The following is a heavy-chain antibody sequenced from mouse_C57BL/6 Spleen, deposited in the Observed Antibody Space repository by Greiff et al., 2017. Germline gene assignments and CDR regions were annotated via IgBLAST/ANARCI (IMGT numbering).Heavy chain of an antibody. J-gene: IGHJ2*01. CDR2: IYPGDGDT. CDR3: ARSRGGTDLDD. V-gene: IGHV1-82*01. CDR1: GYAFSSSW. Sequence: VKLQESGPELVKPGASVKLSCKASGYAFSSSWMNWVKQRPGQGLEWIGRIYPGDGDTNYNGKFKGKATLTADKSSSTAYMQLSSLTSEDSAVYFCARSRGGTDLDDWGQGTTLTVSS. D-gene: IGHD3-3*01.